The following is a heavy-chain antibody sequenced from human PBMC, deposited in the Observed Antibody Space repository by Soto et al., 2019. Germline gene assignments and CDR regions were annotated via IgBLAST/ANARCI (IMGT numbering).Heavy chain of an antibody. CDR2: IYHSGST. J-gene: IGHJ4*02. V-gene: IGHV4-39*07. CDR3: AGGIAARPLGE. Sequence: PSETLSLTCTVSGGSISSSSYYWGWIRQPPGKGLEWIGSIYHSGSTYYNPSLKSRVTISVDRSKNQFSLKLSSVTAADTAVYYCAGGIAARPLGEWGQGTLVTVSS. D-gene: IGHD6-6*01. CDR1: GGSISSSSYY.